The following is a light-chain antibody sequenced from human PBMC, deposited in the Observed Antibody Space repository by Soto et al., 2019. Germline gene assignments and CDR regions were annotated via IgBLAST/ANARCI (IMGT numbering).Light chain of an antibody. CDR1: QSLEYSDGNTF. V-gene: IGKV2-30*01. Sequence: DVVLTQSPLSLPVTLGQPASMSCRSSQSLEYSDGNTFLNWFHQRPGQSPRRLIYQVSNRDSGVPDRFTGSGSGTDFTLRISRVEAEDVGLYFCMQGTHWPWTFGQETKVEI. CDR3: MQGTHWPWT. CDR2: QVS. J-gene: IGKJ1*01.